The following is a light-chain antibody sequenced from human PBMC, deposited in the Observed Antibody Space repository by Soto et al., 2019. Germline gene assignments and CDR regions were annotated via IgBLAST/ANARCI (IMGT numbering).Light chain of an antibody. CDR3: AAWDDSLNGVV. Sequence: QSVVTQPPSASGTPGQRVTIACSGSSSNIGRNTVHWYQPLPGTTPKLLIYSNDQRPSGVPDRFSGSKSGSSASLAISGLQSEDEADYYCAAWDDSLNGVVFGGGTKLTVL. V-gene: IGLV1-44*01. CDR2: SND. J-gene: IGLJ2*01. CDR1: SSNIGRNT.